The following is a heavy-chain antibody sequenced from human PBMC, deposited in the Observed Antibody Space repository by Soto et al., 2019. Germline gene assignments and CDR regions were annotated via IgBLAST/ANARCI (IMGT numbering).Heavy chain of an antibody. CDR2: IGTGGDT. Sequence: GGSLRLSCAASGFTFSGSDMNWVRHTRGKGLEWVSGIGTGGDTYYADSVRGRFTISREDAKGSLYLQMNSLRVEDTAVYYCVRETGFTTTSDAFNIWAQGTMVTVSS. J-gene: IGHJ3*02. D-gene: IGHD1-1*01. CDR1: GFTFSGSD. CDR3: VRETGFTTTSDAFNI. V-gene: IGHV3-13*01.